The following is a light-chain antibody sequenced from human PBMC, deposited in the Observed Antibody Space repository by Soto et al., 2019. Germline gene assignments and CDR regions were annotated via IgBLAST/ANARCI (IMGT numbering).Light chain of an antibody. V-gene: IGKV3-20*01. CDR3: QQYGSSPPWT. Sequence: IVMTQSPATLSVSPGERATLSCRASQSVSSSYLAWYQQKPGQAPRPLIYGASSRATGIPDRFSGSGSGTDFTLTISRLEPEDFAVYYCQQYGSSPPWTFGQGTKVDIK. CDR1: QSVSSSY. J-gene: IGKJ1*01. CDR2: GAS.